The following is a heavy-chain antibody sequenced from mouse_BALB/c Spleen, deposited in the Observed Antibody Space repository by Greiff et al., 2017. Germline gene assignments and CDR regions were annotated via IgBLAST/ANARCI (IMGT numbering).Heavy chain of an antibody. CDR3: AREGTTDFDY. CDR2: IAPGSGST. D-gene: IGHD1-1*01. Sequence: DLVKPGASVKLSCTASGYTFTSYWINWIKQRPGQGLEWIGRIAPGSGSTYYNEMFKGKATLTVDTSSYPAYIQLSSLSSEDSAVYFCAREGTTDFDYWGQGTTLTVSS. J-gene: IGHJ2*01. V-gene: IGHV1S41*01. CDR1: GYTFTSYW.